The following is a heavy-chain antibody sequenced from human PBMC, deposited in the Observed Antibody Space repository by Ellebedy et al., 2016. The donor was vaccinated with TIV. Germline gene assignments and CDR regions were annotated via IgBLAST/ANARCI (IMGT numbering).Heavy chain of an antibody. D-gene: IGHD6-13*01. CDR1: GFTFSYYA. CDR3: AVSRWAAAGLYYFDF. CDR2: ISDDGTSE. V-gene: IGHV3-30-3*01. J-gene: IGHJ4*02. Sequence: GESLKISCAASGFTFSYYALHWVRQAPGKGLEWVAVISDDGTSELYGDSVKGRFTISRDNSKNTLYMQMNSLRVEDTAVYYCAVSRWAAAGLYYFDFWGQGTLVTVSS.